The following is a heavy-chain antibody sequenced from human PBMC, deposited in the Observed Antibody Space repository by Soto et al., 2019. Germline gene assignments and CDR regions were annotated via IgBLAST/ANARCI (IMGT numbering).Heavy chain of an antibody. CDR2: IFYSGGT. J-gene: IGHJ6*03. CDR1: GGSMTNYY. D-gene: IGHD2-2*01. Sequence: SETLSLTCTVSGGSMTNYYWSWIRQPPGKGLEWIGYIFYSGGTDYNPSLESRLTISVDTSKNQFSLKLRSVTAADTAVYFCARRPGIPAADYYYYFYMDVWGKGTTVTVSS. V-gene: IGHV4-59*08. CDR3: ARRPGIPAADYYYYFYMDV.